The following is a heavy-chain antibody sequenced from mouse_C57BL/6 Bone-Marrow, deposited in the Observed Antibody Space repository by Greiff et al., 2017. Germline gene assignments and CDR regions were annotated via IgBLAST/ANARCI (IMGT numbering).Heavy chain of an antibody. CDR1: GFTFSDYG. D-gene: IGHD2-10*02. Sequence: EVHLVESGGGLVKPGGSLKLSCAASGFTFSDYGMHWVRQAPEKGLEWVAYISSGSSTIYYADTVKGRFPISRDNANNTLFLEMTSLRSEVTARYYCARRGMGAPYYFEYWGQGTTLTVSS. V-gene: IGHV5-17*01. CDR2: ISSGSSTI. J-gene: IGHJ2*01. CDR3: ARRGMGAPYYFEY.